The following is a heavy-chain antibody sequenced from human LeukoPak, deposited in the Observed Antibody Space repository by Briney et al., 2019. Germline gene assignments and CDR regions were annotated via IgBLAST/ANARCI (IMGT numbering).Heavy chain of an antibody. D-gene: IGHD1-1*01. Sequence: PGGSLRLSCAASGFSFSNYGMHWVRQAPGKGLEWVAVIWYDGSNKYYADSVKGRFTISRDNAKNSLYLQMNSLRAEDTAVYYCARDLGTGDYYYYGTDVWGQGTTVTVSS. J-gene: IGHJ6*02. CDR1: GFSFSNYG. CDR2: IWYDGSNK. CDR3: ARDLGTGDYYYYGTDV. V-gene: IGHV3-33*01.